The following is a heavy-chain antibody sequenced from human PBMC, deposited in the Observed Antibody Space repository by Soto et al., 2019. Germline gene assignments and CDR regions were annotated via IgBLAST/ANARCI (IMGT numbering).Heavy chain of an antibody. CDR1: GFTVSSKY. J-gene: IGHJ5*02. CDR2: IWSAGLT. Sequence: EVQVVESGGGLIQPGGSLRLSCAASGFTVSSKYMTWVRQAPGKGLEWVSIIWSAGLTYYADSVKGRFTISRDNSKNTLYLQMNSLRAEDSALYYCARELPPDLWGQGTLVTVSS. CDR3: ARELPPDL. V-gene: IGHV3-53*01.